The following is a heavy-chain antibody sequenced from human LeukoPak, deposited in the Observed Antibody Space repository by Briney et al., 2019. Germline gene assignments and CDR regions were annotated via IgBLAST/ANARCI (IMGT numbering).Heavy chain of an antibody. V-gene: IGHV3-11*04. J-gene: IGHJ4*02. CDR3: AGAPSRVDY. CDR2: ISSSGSTI. Sequence: GGSLRLSCTASGFTFGDYAMSWIRQAPGKGLEWVSYISSSGSTIYYADSVKGRFTISRDNAKNSLYLQMNSLRAEDTAVYYCAGAPSRVDYWGQGTLVTVSS. CDR1: GFTFGDYA.